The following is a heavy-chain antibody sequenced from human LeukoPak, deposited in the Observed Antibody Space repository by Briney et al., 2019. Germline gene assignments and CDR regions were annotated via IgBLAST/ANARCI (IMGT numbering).Heavy chain of an antibody. CDR3: AREGGYYYDSSGYSLFDY. Sequence: ASVKVSCKASGYTFTSYGISWVRQAPGQGLEWMGWIGAYNGNTNYAQKLQGRVTMTTDTSTSTAYMELRSLRSDDTAVYYCAREGGYYYDSSGYSLFDYWGQGTLVTVSS. CDR1: GYTFTSYG. CDR2: IGAYNGNT. V-gene: IGHV1-18*01. J-gene: IGHJ4*02. D-gene: IGHD3-22*01.